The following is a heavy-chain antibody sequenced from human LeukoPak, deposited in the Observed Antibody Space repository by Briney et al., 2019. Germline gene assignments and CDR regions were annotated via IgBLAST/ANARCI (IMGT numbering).Heavy chain of an antibody. CDR1: GYTFTSYG. CDR2: ISAYNGNT. CDR3: ATLKEEYYYGSGSYYFDY. V-gene: IGHV1-18*01. Sequence: GASVKVSCKASGYTFTSYGISWVRQAPGQGLEWMGWISAYNGNTNYAQKLQGRVTMTTDTSTSTAYMELRSLRSDDTAVYYCATLKEEYYYGSGSYYFDYWGQGTLVTVSS. D-gene: IGHD3-10*01. J-gene: IGHJ4*02.